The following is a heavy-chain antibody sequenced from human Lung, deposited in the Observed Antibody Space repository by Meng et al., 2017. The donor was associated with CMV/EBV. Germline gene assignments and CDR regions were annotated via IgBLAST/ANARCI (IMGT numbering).Heavy chain of an antibody. D-gene: IGHD6-13*01. CDR1: GGSISSSSYY. Sequence: SXTXSLXXTVSGGSISSSSYYWGWIRQPPGKGLEWIGNIYSSGTTYYNPSLKSRVTISVDTSKNQISLRLTSVTAADTAVYYCSRLWGSSRSPLSDYWGQGXLVTVSS. J-gene: IGHJ4*02. V-gene: IGHV4-39*01. CDR3: SRLWGSSRSPLSDY. CDR2: IYSSGTT.